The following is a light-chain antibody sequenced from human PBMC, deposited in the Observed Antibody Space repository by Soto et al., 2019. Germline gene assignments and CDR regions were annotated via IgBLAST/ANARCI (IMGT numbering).Light chain of an antibody. CDR3: QQRSNWLLT. Sequence: EIVLTQSPATLSWSPGDRATLSCRASQSISSYLAWYQQKPGQAPRLLIYDASNRATGIPARFSGSGSGTDFTLTISSLEPEDFAVYYCQQRSNWLLTFGGGTKVEIK. J-gene: IGKJ4*01. V-gene: IGKV3-11*01. CDR2: DAS. CDR1: QSISSY.